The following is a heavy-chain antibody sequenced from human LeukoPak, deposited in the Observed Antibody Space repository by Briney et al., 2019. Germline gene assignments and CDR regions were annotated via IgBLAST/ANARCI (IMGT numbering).Heavy chain of an antibody. D-gene: IGHD3-22*01. CDR3: AKDGFDYYDSSGYYYFDY. CDR1: GFTFSNYA. CDR2: ISTSGGGI. V-gene: IGHV3-23*01. J-gene: IGHJ4*01. Sequence: GGSLRLSCAASGFTFSNYAMSWVRQAPGKALEWVSGISTSGGGIYYAHSVKGRFTISRDNSMNTLYLQMYSLRDDDTAVYYCAKDGFDYYDSSGYYYFDYWGHGTLVTVSS.